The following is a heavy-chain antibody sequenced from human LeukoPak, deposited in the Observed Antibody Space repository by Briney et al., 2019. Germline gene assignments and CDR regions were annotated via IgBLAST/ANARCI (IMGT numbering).Heavy chain of an antibody. Sequence: PSETLSLTCAVYGGFFSGYYWSWIRQPPGKGLEWIGEINHSGSTNFNPFLKSRVTISVDTFKNQFSLKLSSVTAADTAVYYCARLFLFTRIERTTHYYYAIDVWGKGTTVTVSS. D-gene: IGHD2/OR15-2a*01. J-gene: IGHJ6*04. CDR3: ARLFLFTRIERTTHYYYAIDV. V-gene: IGHV4-34*01. CDR1: GGFFSGYY. CDR2: INHSGST.